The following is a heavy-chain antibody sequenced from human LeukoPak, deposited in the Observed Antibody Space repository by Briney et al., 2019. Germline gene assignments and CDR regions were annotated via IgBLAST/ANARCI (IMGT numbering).Heavy chain of an antibody. CDR3: ASQGDITSGYYDMDV. CDR2: VWYDGSNK. Sequence: GGSLRLSCAASGFSFSGYGMHWVRQTPGKGLEWVAIVWYDGSNKYYADSVKGRFTISRDNSKNTLFLQMTSLRVEDTAIYYCASQGDITSGYYDMDVWGQGTTVTVSS. V-gene: IGHV3-33*01. J-gene: IGHJ6*02. CDR1: GFSFSGYG. D-gene: IGHD2-15*01.